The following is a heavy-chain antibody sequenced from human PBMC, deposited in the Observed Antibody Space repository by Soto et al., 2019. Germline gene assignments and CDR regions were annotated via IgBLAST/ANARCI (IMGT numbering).Heavy chain of an antibody. J-gene: IGHJ2*01. CDR3: ARLSVTGDYWYFDL. CDR1: GFIFSTYS. V-gene: IGHV3-21*01. CDR2: ISTGSSYI. Sequence: EVQLVESGGGLVKPGGSLRLSCAASGFIFSTYSMNWVRQAPGKGLEWVSSISTGSSYIFYAASVKGRLTISRDNAKNSLYLQMNSLRADDTAMYYCARLSVTGDYWYFDLWGRGTLVTVSS. D-gene: IGHD7-27*01.